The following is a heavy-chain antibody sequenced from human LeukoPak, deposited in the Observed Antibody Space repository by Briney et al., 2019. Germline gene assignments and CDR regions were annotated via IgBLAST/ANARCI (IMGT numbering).Heavy chain of an antibody. Sequence: SDTLSLTCTVSGGSISSSSYYWGWIRQPPGKGLVWFVSIYYSGSTHYNPALKSRVTISVDTSKNQFSLKLSSVTAADTAVYYCARHEVIVVVVAAFDYWGQGTLVT. CDR1: GGSISSSSYY. J-gene: IGHJ4*02. V-gene: IGHV4-39*01. D-gene: IGHD2-15*01. CDR2: IYYSGST. CDR3: ARHEVIVVVVAAFDY.